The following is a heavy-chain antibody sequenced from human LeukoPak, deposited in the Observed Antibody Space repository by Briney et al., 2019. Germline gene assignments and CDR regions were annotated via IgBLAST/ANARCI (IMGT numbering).Heavy chain of an antibody. CDR2: IYHSGST. D-gene: IGHD3-3*01. Sequence: SETLSLTCTVSGGSDSSDDYYWNWIRQPPGKGLEWIGYIYHSGSTYYISSLLSRVTMSIDTSKNHFSLKLTSVTAADTAVYYCARGIYDDLYYFDYWGQGILVTVSS. J-gene: IGHJ4*02. V-gene: IGHV4-30-4*01. CDR1: GGSDSSDDYY. CDR3: ARGIYDDLYYFDY.